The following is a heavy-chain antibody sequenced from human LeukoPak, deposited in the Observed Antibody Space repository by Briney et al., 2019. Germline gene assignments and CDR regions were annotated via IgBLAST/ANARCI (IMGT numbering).Heavy chain of an antibody. J-gene: IGHJ4*02. V-gene: IGHV4-34*01. Sequence: SETLSLTCAVYGGSFSGFYWRWLRQPQGKGLEWMGEINHSGSTNYNPSLKSRVTISVDTSKNQFSLKLSSVTAADTAVYYCARVGTVTTTLGTPQYYFDYWGQGTLVTVSS. D-gene: IGHD4-17*01. CDR2: INHSGST. CDR1: GGSFSGFY. CDR3: ARVGTVTTTLGTPQYYFDY.